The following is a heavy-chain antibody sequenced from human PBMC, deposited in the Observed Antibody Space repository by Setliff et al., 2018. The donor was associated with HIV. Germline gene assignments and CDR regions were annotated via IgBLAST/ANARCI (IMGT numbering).Heavy chain of an antibody. V-gene: IGHV4-39*07. D-gene: IGHD5-18*01. CDR3: ARVQRGRGYSHGHWYFDL. CDR1: GDSPRSTNSY. CDR2: IYYTGSA. Sequence: SETLSPTCPVPGDSPRSTNSYWGWIRQPPGKALEWIGTIYYTGSAFYNPSLKSRVTMSVDTSKSQFSLGLTLVTAADTAIYYCARVQRGRGYSHGHWYFDLWGRGTLVTVSS. J-gene: IGHJ2*01.